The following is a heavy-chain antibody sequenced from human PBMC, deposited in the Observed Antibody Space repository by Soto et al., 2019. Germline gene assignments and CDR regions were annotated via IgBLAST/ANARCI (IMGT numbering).Heavy chain of an antibody. CDR2: ISSTSNYI. V-gene: IGHV3-21*06. CDR3: EEESGDLSYGFDV. CDR1: GFTFTRYS. J-gene: IGHJ4*03. D-gene: IGHD3-10*01. Sequence: PGGSLRLSCAASGFTFTRYSMNWVRQAPGKGLEWVSSISSTSNYIYDGESLKGRLTIYRDNAKNSMYLQMNTRGAEDAAVYSCEEESGDLSYGFDVWGQGTLVTVSS.